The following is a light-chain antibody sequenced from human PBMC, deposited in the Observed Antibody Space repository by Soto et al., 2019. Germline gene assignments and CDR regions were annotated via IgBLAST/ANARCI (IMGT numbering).Light chain of an antibody. CDR1: QSIRDH. J-gene: IGKJ1*01. Sequence: DIQMTQSPSSLSASVGDRVTITCRASQSIRDHLGWYQQKPGQAPKSLIYVASRLQSGVPSRFRGSGSGTEFTLTTSRLQPDDFATYYCVNHNSGPWTFGPGTKVQI. CDR3: VNHNSGPWT. V-gene: IGKV1-17*01. CDR2: VAS.